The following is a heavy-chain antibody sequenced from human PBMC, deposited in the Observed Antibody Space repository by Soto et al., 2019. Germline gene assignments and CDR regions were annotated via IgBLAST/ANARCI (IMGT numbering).Heavy chain of an antibody. CDR2: ISYDGSNK. J-gene: IGHJ6*02. V-gene: IGHV3-30*18. Sequence: QVQLVESGGGVVQPGRSLRLSCAASGFTFSSYGMHWVRQAPGKGLEWVAVISYDGSNKYYADSVKGRFTISRDNSKNTLYLQMNSLRAEDTAVYYCAKAYYDFWSGWQYGMDVWGQGTTVTVSS. CDR3: AKAYYDFWSGWQYGMDV. CDR1: GFTFSSYG. D-gene: IGHD3-3*01.